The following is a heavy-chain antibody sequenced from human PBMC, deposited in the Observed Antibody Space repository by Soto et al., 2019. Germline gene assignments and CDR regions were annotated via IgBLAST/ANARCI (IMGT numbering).Heavy chain of an antibody. CDR3: SGVLAAAGLRAYYYGMDV. V-gene: IGHV1-46*01. J-gene: IGHJ6*02. CDR1: GYTFTSYY. D-gene: IGHD6-13*01. CDR2: INPSGGST. Sequence: ASVKVSCKASGYTFTSYYMHWVRQAPGRGLEWMGIINPSGGSTSYAQKFQGRVTMTRDTSTSTVYMELSSLRSEDTAVYYCSGVLAAAGLRAYYYGMDVWGQGTTVTVSS.